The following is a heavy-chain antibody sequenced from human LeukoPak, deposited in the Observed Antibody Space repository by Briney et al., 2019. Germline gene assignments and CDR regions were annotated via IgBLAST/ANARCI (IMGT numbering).Heavy chain of an antibody. CDR3: AKITYYYDIGGLGAFDI. D-gene: IGHD3-22*01. J-gene: IGHJ3*02. V-gene: IGHV3-23*01. Sequence: GGSLRLSCAASGFTFSSYAMGWVRQAPGKGLEWVSAISGSGGSTYYADSVKGRFTISRDNSKNTLYLQMNSLRAEDTAVYYCAKITYYYDIGGLGAFDIWGQGTMVTVSS. CDR1: GFTFSSYA. CDR2: ISGSGGST.